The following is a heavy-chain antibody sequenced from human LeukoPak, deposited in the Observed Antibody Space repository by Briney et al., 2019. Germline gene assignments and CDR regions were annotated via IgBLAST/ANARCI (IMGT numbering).Heavy chain of an antibody. J-gene: IGHJ4*02. Sequence: GGSLRLSCAASGFTFSSYEMNWVRQAPGKGLEWVSYISSSGSTIYYADSVKGRFTISRDNAKNSLYPQVNSLRAEDTGVYYCARDRYYGSGSYDYWGQGTLVTVSS. D-gene: IGHD3-10*01. CDR3: ARDRYYGSGSYDY. CDR2: ISSSGSTI. V-gene: IGHV3-48*03. CDR1: GFTFSSYE.